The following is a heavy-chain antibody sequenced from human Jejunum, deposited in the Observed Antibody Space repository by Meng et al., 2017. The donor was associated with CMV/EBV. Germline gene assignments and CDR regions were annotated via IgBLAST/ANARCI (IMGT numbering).Heavy chain of an antibody. V-gene: IGHV3-23*01. D-gene: IGHD1-26*01. J-gene: IGHJ4*02. Sequence: VQLLGSGGALVRPGGSLILSCAASGFTFNTYVMSWARQAPGKGLEWVSRITSSGDDSNYADSVKGRFTVSRDNSKNALYLQMNSLKAEDTAVYYCVKGGWADDWGQGTLLTVSS. CDR2: ITSSGDDS. CDR3: VKGGWADD. CDR1: GFTFNTYV.